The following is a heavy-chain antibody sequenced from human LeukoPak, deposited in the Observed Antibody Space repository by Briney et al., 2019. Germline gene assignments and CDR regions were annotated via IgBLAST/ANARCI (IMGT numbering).Heavy chain of an antibody. CDR2: IYTGGST. CDR3: ARHSGWYDAFDV. D-gene: IGHD6-19*01. CDR1: GGSISSYY. V-gene: IGHV4-4*09. Sequence: KPSETLSLTCTVSGGSISSYYWSWIGQPPGKGLEWIGYIYTGGSTNYNPSLKSRVTISVDTSKNQFSLKLSSVTAADTAVYYCARHSGWYDAFDVWGQGTMVTVSS. J-gene: IGHJ3*01.